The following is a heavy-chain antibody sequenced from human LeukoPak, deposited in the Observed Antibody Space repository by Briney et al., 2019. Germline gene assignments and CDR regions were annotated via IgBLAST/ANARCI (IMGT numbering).Heavy chain of an antibody. D-gene: IGHD3-10*01. Sequence: PGGSLRLSCAASGFTFSDYYMTWVRQSPGKGLEWISYINSSGSTIYYADSVKGRFTISRDNAKNSLYLQMNSLRAEDTAVYYFARMLLSTGSGKEFDPWGQGTMVTVSS. J-gene: IGHJ5*02. CDR3: ARMLLSTGSGKEFDP. CDR1: GFTFSDYY. CDR2: INSSGSTI. V-gene: IGHV3-11*01.